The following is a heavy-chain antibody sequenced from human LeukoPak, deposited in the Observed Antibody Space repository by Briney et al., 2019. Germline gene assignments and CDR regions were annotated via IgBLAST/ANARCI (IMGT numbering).Heavy chain of an antibody. V-gene: IGHV3-21*06. CDR3: ARDRIIYGDYGDAFDI. J-gene: IGHJ3*02. Sequence: GGSLRLSCAGSGFTFSSYAMSWVRQAPGKGLEWVSSISSSYSYIYYADSVKGRFTISRDNAKNSLYLQMNSLRAEDTAVYYCARDRIIYGDYGDAFDIWGQGTMVTVSS. CDR1: GFTFSSYA. CDR2: ISSSYSYI. D-gene: IGHD4-17*01.